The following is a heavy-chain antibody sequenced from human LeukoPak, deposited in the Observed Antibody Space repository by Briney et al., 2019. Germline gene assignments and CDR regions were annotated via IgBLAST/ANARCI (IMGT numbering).Heavy chain of an antibody. J-gene: IGHJ5*02. CDR3: ARVTMIVLSMNPPDNWFDP. D-gene: IGHD3-22*01. V-gene: IGHV1-18*01. Sequence: ASVKVSCKASGFTFTTFGFTWVRQAPGQGLEWIGWISGYNGDTNYAQNFQGRVTMTTDTSTGTAYMELTSLRSDDTAIYYCARVTMIVLSMNPPDNWFDPWGQGTLVTVSP. CDR1: GFTFTTFG. CDR2: ISGYNGDT.